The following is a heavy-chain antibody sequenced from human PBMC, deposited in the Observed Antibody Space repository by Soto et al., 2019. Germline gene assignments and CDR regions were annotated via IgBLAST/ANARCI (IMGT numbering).Heavy chain of an antibody. CDR1: GGSISSYY. CDR3: ARLGLGNYYFDY. CDR2: IYYSGST. V-gene: IGHV4-59*08. Sequence: PSETLSITCTVSGGSISSYYWSWIRQPPGKGLEWIGYIYYSGSTNYNPSLKSRVTISVDTSKNQFSLKLSSVTAADTAVYYCARLGLGNYYFDYWGQGTLVTVSS. D-gene: IGHD3-9*01. J-gene: IGHJ4*02.